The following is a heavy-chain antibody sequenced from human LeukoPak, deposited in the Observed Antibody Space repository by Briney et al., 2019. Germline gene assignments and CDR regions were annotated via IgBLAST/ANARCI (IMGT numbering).Heavy chain of an antibody. V-gene: IGHV1-69*06. CDR1: GGTFSSYA. D-gene: IGHD6-19*01. CDR3: ARVYGSGWPDAFDI. J-gene: IGHJ3*02. Sequence: SVKVSCKASGGTFSSYAISWVRQAPGQGLEWMGGIIPIFGTANYAQKFQGRVTITADKSTSTAYMELSSLRSEDTAVYYCARVYGSGWPDAFDIWGQGTMVTVSS. CDR2: IIPIFGTA.